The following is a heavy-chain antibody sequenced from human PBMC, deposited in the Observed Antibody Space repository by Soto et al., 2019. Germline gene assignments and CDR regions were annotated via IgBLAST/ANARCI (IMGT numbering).Heavy chain of an antibody. J-gene: IGHJ3*02. Sequence: PGGSLILSCEASGFTFSSYGMHWVRQAPGKGLEWVAVVWYDGNNKYYADSVEGRFTISRDNSKNALYLQMNSLRAEDTAVYYCARDPLRSAFDIWGQGAMVTVSS. CDR1: GFTFSSYG. V-gene: IGHV3-33*01. CDR3: ARDPLRSAFDI. CDR2: VWYDGNNK.